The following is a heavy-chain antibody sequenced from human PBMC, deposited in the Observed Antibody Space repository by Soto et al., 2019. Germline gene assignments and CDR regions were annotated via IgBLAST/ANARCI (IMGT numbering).Heavy chain of an antibody. CDR3: ARRGAYDSSGYYYVDYYGMDV. Sequence: GESLKISCKGSGYSFTSYWIGWVRQMPGKGLEWMGIIYPGDSDTRYSPSFQGQVTISADKSISTAYLQWSSLKASDTAMYYCARRGAYDSSGYYYVDYYGMDVWGQGTTVTSP. D-gene: IGHD3-22*01. CDR1: GYSFTSYW. CDR2: IYPGDSDT. V-gene: IGHV5-51*01. J-gene: IGHJ6*02.